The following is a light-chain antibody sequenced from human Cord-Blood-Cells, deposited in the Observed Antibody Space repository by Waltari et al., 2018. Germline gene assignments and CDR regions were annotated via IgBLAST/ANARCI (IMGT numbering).Light chain of an antibody. CDR3: QSYDSSLSGSV. CDR2: GNS. CDR1: SSNIGAGYD. V-gene: IGLV1-40*01. Sequence: QSVLTQPPSVSGATGQRVTISCTGSSSNIGAGYDVPWYQQLPGTAPKLLIYGNSNRPSGVPDRFSGSKSGTSASLAITGLQAEDEADYYCQSYDSSLSGSVFGGGTKLTVL. J-gene: IGLJ3*02.